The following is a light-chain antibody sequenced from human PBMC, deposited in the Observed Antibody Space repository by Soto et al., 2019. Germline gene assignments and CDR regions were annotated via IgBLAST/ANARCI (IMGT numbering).Light chain of an antibody. V-gene: IGKV3-15*01. J-gene: IGKJ3*01. Sequence: EVVMTQSPATLSLSPGERATLSCRASQSVSSDLAWYQQKPGQAPRLLIYGASTRATDIPARFSGGGSGTEFTLTISNLQSEDFGIYYCQQYNDWPPITFGPGTKVHIK. CDR1: QSVSSD. CDR2: GAS. CDR3: QQYNDWPPIT.